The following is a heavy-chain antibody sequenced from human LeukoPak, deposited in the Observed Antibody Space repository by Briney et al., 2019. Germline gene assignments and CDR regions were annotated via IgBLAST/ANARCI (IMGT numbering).Heavy chain of an antibody. CDR3: ARDPYSYDTSGPKPFDY. CDR1: GFTFSYYS. V-gene: IGHV3-48*02. CDR2: ISRSSSAI. J-gene: IGHJ4*02. Sequence: GGSLRLSCAASGFTFSYYSMNWVRQAPGKGLEWVSYISRSSSAIYYADSVKGRFTISRDNAKHSLFLQMNSLRDEDTAVYYCARDPYSYDTSGPKPFDYWGQGTLVTVSS. D-gene: IGHD3-3*01.